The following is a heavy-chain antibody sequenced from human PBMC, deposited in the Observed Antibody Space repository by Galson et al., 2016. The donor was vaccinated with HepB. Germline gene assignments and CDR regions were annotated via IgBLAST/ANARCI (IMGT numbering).Heavy chain of an antibody. Sequence: MHWVRQAPGKGLEWLSVISFDGSNIYQADSVKGRFTISRDNFENTLYLQMNSLTAGDTAVYYCAREGSFMLTFFDYWGQGTLVTVSS. CDR3: AREGSFMLTFFDY. J-gene: IGHJ4*02. CDR2: ISFDGSNI. V-gene: IGHV3-30*04. D-gene: IGHD4/OR15-4a*01.